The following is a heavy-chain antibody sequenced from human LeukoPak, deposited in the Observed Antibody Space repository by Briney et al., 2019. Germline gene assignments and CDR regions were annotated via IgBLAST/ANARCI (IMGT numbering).Heavy chain of an antibody. Sequence: GGSLRLSCAASGFTFSDYYMSWIRQAPGKGLEWVSYISSSGSTIYYADSVKGRFTISRGNAKNSLYLQMNSLRAEDTAVYYCARSIRITMIVVVSNWFDPWGQGTLVTVSS. CDR3: ARSIRITMIVVVSNWFDP. J-gene: IGHJ5*02. V-gene: IGHV3-11*01. D-gene: IGHD3-22*01. CDR2: ISSSGSTI. CDR1: GFTFSDYY.